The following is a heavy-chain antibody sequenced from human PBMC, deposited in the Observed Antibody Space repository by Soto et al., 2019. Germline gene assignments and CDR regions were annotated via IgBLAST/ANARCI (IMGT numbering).Heavy chain of an antibody. CDR2: INHSGST. J-gene: IGHJ4*02. CDR3: ARGGTIFGVGQHHPRGVYYFDY. V-gene: IGHV4-34*01. Sequence: SETLSLTCAVYGGSFSGYYWSWIRQPPGKGLEWIGEINHSGSTNYNPSLKSRVTISVDTSKNQFSLKLSSVTAADTAVYYCARGGTIFGVGQHHPRGVYYFDYWGQGTLVTVSS. D-gene: IGHD3-3*01. CDR1: GGSFSGYY.